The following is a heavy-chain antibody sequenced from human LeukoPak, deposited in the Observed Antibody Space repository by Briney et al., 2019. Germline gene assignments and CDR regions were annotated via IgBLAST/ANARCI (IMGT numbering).Heavy chain of an antibody. CDR2: ISSSGSTI. D-gene: IGHD3-22*01. V-gene: IGHV3-48*03. Sequence: GGSLRLSCAASGFTFSSYEMNWVRQAPGKGLEWVSYISSSGSTIYYADSVKGRFTISRDNAKNSLYLQMNSLRAEDTAVYYCARVNKRGEYYYDRKGWFDPWGQGTLVTVSS. J-gene: IGHJ5*02. CDR3: ARVNKRGEYYYDRKGWFDP. CDR1: GFTFSSYE.